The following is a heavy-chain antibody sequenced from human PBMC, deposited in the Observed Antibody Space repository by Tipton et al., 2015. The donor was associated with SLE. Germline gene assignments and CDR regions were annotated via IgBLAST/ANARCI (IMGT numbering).Heavy chain of an antibody. Sequence: SLRLSCAASGFTFNTYAMSWVRQVPGKGLEWIVSISGSGGFTFHADSVKGRFTISSDNAKNTLYLQMNSLRAEDTAVYYCARDMGDYGFDYWGQGTLVTVSS. CDR1: GFTFNTYA. CDR3: ARDMGDYGFDY. D-gene: IGHD4-17*01. J-gene: IGHJ4*02. CDR2: ISGSGGFT. V-gene: IGHV3-23*01.